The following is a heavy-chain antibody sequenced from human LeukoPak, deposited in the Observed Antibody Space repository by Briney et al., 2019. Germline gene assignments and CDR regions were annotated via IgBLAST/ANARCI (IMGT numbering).Heavy chain of an antibody. J-gene: IGHJ5*02. CDR3: ARTYSSGWHRAPFDP. CDR2: IYHSGST. Sequence: SETLSLTCAVSGYSISSGYYWGWIRQPPGKGLEWIGSIYHSGSTYYNPSLKSRVTISVDTSKNQFSLKLSSVTAADTAVYYCARTYSSGWHRAPFDPWGQGTLVTVSS. V-gene: IGHV4-38-2*01. CDR1: GYSISSGYY. D-gene: IGHD6-19*01.